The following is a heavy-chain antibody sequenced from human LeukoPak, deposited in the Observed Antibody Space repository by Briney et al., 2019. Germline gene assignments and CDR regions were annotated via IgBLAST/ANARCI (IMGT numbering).Heavy chain of an antibody. J-gene: IGHJ4*02. V-gene: IGHV1-46*01. Sequence: ASVKVSCKASGYTFTSYYMHWVRQAPGQGLEWMGIITTNGSSTSYAQKFQGRVTMTRDTSTSTVYMELSSLRSEDTAVYYCASSDYYYDSSGYYYMGYFDYWGQGTLVTVSS. CDR3: ASSDYYYDSSGYYYMGYFDY. D-gene: IGHD3-22*01. CDR1: GYTFTSYY. CDR2: ITTNGSST.